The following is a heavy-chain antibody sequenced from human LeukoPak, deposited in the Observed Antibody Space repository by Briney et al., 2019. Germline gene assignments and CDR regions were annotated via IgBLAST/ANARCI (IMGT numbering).Heavy chain of an antibody. Sequence: GGSLRLSCAASGITFSSYGMSWVRQAPGKGLEWVSSISSTGGTTYYADSVKGRFTISRDNSKNTLYLQMNSLRAEDTAIYYCAKGGYCTNGVCPWYFDYWGQGTLVTVSS. CDR2: ISSTGGTT. CDR1: GITFSSYG. CDR3: AKGGYCTNGVCPWYFDY. V-gene: IGHV3-23*01. J-gene: IGHJ4*02. D-gene: IGHD2-8*01.